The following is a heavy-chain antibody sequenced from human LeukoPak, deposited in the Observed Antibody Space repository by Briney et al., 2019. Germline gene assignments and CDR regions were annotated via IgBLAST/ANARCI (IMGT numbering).Heavy chain of an antibody. Sequence: SETLSLTCTVSGYSISSGYYWGWIRQPPGKGLEWIGSISHSGITYYNPSLKSRVTISVDTSKNQFSLKLRSVTAADTAVYFCARGVNNWNIDVFDIWGQGTMVTVSS. CDR2: ISHSGIT. CDR3: ARGVNNWNIDVFDI. J-gene: IGHJ3*02. D-gene: IGHD1/OR15-1a*01. CDR1: GYSISSGYY. V-gene: IGHV4-38-2*02.